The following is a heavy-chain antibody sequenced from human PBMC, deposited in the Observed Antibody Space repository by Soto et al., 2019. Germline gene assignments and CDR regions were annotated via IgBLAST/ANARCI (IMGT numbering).Heavy chain of an antibody. CDR1: GGSIISGY. D-gene: IGHD2-15*01. J-gene: IGHJ4*02. Sequence: SETLSLTCTVPGGSIISGYWSWIRQPPGKGLEWIGYISYSGNTNYNPSLKSRVTMSVDTPKNQFSLRLSSVTTADTAVYYCAGLRGYAGSPIDYWGQGTLVTVSS. CDR3: AGLRGYAGSPIDY. V-gene: IGHV4-59*01. CDR2: ISYSGNT.